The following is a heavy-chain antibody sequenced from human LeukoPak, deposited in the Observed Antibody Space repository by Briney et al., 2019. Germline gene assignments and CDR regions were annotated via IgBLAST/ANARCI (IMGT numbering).Heavy chain of an antibody. CDR1: GYTFTSYG. V-gene: IGHV1-18*01. D-gene: IGHD3-3*01. J-gene: IGHJ4*02. CDR2: ISAYNGNT. Sequence: ASVKVSCKASGYTFTSYGISWVRQAPGQGLEWMGWISAYNGNTNYAQKLQGRVTMTTDTSTSTAYMELRSLRSDDTAVYYCARGDVLRFLEWLPDSDYWGQGTLVNDSS. CDR3: ARGDVLRFLEWLPDSDY.